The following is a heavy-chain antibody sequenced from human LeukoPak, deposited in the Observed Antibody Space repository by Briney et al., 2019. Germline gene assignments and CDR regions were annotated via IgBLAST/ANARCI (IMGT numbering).Heavy chain of an antibody. CDR1: GYTFTSYD. CDR2: MNPNSGNT. V-gene: IGHV1-8*03. Sequence: ASVKVSCKASGYTFTSYDINWVRQATGQGLEWMGWMNPNSGNTGYAQKFQGRVTITRNTSISTAYMELSSLRSEDTAVYYCARDSRAYYYDSSGYPSNYYYMDVWGKGTTVTVSS. D-gene: IGHD3-22*01. CDR3: ARDSRAYYYDSSGYPSNYYYMDV. J-gene: IGHJ6*03.